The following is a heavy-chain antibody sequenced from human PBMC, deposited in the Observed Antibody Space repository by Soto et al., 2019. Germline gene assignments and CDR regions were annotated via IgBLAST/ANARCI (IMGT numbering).Heavy chain of an antibody. Sequence: SETLSLTCSVSGASVSSPDYFWSWIRQPPGKGLEWLGFVYYSGGTFYNPSLKSRIAISIDMSKNQFSLRLTSVTAADTAVYYCVTSTSSSLNQRHFHHWGPGTLVTVSS. CDR1: GASVSSPDYF. CDR2: VYYSGGT. CDR3: VTSTSSSLNQRHFHH. J-gene: IGHJ1*01. V-gene: IGHV4-30-4*01. D-gene: IGHD6-13*01.